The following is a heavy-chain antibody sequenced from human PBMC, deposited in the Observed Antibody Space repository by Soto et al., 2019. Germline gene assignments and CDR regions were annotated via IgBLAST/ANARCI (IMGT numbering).Heavy chain of an antibody. V-gene: IGHV3-48*03. CDR3: ASLLGYCSAVRCPAGY. CDR2: ISRSGSSI. D-gene: IGHD2-15*01. J-gene: IGHJ4*02. CDR1: GLTFGSFE. Sequence: GGSLRLSCAASGLTFGSFEMNWVRQAPGKGLEWISYISRSGSSIYYADSVKGRFTISRDNAKNSLYLQLNSLRAEDTAVYYWASLLGYCSAVRCPAGYWGQGTLVTVSS.